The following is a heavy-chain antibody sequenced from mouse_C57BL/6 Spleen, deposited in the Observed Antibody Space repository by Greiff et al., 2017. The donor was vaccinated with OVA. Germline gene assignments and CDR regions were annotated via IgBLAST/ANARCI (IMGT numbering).Heavy chain of an antibody. CDR2: IYPRSGNT. Sequence: VKLMESGAELARPGASVKLSCKASGYTFTSYGISWVKQRTGQGLEWIGEIYPRSGNTYYNEKFKGKATLTADKSSSTAYMELRSLTSEDSAVYFCARYGTTVEDYWGQGTTLTVSS. J-gene: IGHJ2*01. D-gene: IGHD1-1*01. CDR3: ARYGTTVEDY. V-gene: IGHV1-81*01. CDR1: GYTFTSYG.